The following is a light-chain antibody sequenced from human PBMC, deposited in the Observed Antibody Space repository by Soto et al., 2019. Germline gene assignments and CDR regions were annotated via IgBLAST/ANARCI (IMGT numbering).Light chain of an antibody. V-gene: IGKV3-15*01. CDR3: QQYNRWQLT. Sequence: EIVMTQSPATLSLSPGGRATVSCRASQGVSSNLAWYQQKPGQAPRLLIYGASTRATGIPARFSGSESGTEFTLTISSLQSEDFAVYYCQQYNRWQLTFGGGTKVEIK. CDR2: GAS. CDR1: QGVSSN. J-gene: IGKJ4*01.